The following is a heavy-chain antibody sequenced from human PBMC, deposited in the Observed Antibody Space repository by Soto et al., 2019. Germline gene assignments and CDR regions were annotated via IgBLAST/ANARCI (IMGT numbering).Heavy chain of an antibody. CDR3: AKDLTRQLAYWLDP. J-gene: IGHJ5*02. CDR2: INAHSGGT. V-gene: IGHV1-2*02. D-gene: IGHD6-6*01. CDR1: GFSFTGYY. Sequence: ASVRVSCKASGFSFTGYYIHWLRQAPGQGLEWMGWINAHSGGTEYAQKFQGRVTLTRDTSIATAYLTLTSLTSDDTALYYCAKDLTRQLAYWLDPWGQGTQVTVSS.